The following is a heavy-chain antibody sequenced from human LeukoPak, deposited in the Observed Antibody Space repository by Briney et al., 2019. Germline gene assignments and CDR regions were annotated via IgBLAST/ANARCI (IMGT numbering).Heavy chain of an antibody. CDR3: ALMGVVVVPAATFDY. CDR2: ISGSGGST. CDR1: GFTFSSYA. V-gene: IGHV3-23*01. D-gene: IGHD2-2*01. Sequence: PGGSLRLSCAASGFTFSSYAMSWVRQAPEKGLEWVSAISGSGGSTYYADSVKGRFTISRDNSKNTLYLQMNGLRAEDTAVYYCALMGVVVVPAATFDYWGQGTLVTVSS. J-gene: IGHJ4*02.